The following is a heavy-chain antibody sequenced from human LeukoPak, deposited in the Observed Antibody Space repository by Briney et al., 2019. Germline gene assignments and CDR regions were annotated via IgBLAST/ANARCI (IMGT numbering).Heavy chain of an antibody. CDR2: ISYDGSNK. Sequence: GRSLRLSCAASGFTFSSYAMHWVRQAPGKGLEWVAVISYDGSNKYYADSVRGRFTVSRDNAKNSLYLQMNSLRAEDTAVYYCARDTTDDYGDYYFDYWGQGTLVTVSS. CDR3: ARDTTDDYGDYYFDY. D-gene: IGHD4-17*01. J-gene: IGHJ4*02. CDR1: GFTFSSYA. V-gene: IGHV3-30-3*01.